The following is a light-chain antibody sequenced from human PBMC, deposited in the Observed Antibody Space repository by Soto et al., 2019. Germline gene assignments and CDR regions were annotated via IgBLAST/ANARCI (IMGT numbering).Light chain of an antibody. V-gene: IGKV3-20*01. CDR1: ETVGSNY. CDR3: HHYGYGADT. Sequence: EVVLTQSPGTLSLSPGERATLSCRASETVGSNYLAWYQQQPGQAPRLLIFDASSRATGITDRFSGSGSGTEFSLPISRLEPEESVVYFCHHYGYGADTFGQGTKLEI. J-gene: IGKJ2*01. CDR2: DAS.